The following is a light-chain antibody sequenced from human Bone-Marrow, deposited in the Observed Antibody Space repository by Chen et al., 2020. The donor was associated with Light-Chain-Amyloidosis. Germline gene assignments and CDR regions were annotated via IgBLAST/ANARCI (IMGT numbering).Light chain of an antibody. V-gene: IGLV3-21*02. CDR3: QVCARSSDRPV. CDR2: DDS. Sequence: SYEMTQPSSASVAAGQTATMACGGNNIGSTSVHWYQQTPGHAPLLVVYDDSDRPSGIPERLSASNSGNTATLTSSRVEAGDEADYYCQVCARSSDRPVFGGGTKLTVL. J-gene: IGLJ3*02. CDR1: NIGSTS.